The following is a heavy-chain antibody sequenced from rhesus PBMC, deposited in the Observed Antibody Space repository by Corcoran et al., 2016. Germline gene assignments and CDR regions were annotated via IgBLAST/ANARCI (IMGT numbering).Heavy chain of an antibody. Sequence: QVQLQESGPGLVKPSETLSLTCTVSGGSISGYYWSWIRQPPGKGREGIGNIDCQSAGTNYNPSLKSRVTISKDPSKNQFSLKLSSVTAADTAVYYCASLRYSFDYWGQGVLVTVSS. J-gene: IGHJ4*01. CDR2: IDCQSAGT. CDR3: ASLRYSFDY. D-gene: IGHD6-37*01. CDR1: GGSISGYY. V-gene: IGHV4-81*01.